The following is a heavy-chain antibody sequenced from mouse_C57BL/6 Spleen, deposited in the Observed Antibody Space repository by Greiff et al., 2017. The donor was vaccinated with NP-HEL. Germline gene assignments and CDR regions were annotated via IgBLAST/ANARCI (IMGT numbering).Heavy chain of an antibody. Sequence: VQLQQSVAELVRPGASVKLSCTASGFNIKNTYMHWVKQRPEQGLEWIGRIDPANGNTTYAPKFQGKATITADTSSNTAYLQLSSLTSEDTAIYYCAKALFSSYYAMDDWGQGTSVTVSS. CDR1: GFNIKNTY. CDR2: IDPANGNT. J-gene: IGHJ4*01. D-gene: IGHD1-1*01. CDR3: AKALFSSYYAMDD. V-gene: IGHV14-3*01.